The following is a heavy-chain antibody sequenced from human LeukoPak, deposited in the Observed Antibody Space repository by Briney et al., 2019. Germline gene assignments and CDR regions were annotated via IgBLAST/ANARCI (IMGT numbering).Heavy chain of an antibody. D-gene: IGHD4-17*01. J-gene: IGHJ4*02. V-gene: IGHV1-2*06. Sequence: GASVKVSCKASGYTFTGYYMHWVRQAPGQGLEWMGRINPNSGGTTYAQKFQGRVTMTRDTSISTAYMELSRLRSDDTAVYYCARPTTVTEIDYWGQGTLVTVSS. CDR2: INPNSGGT. CDR1: GYTFTGYY. CDR3: ARPTTVTEIDY.